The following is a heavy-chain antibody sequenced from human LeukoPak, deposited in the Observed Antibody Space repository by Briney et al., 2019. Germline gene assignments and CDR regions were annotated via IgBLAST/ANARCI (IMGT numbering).Heavy chain of an antibody. CDR3: AKARLRNDAFDI. CDR2: INWNGGST. Sequence: GGSLRLSCVASGFNFDDYGMSWVRQAPGKGLEWVSGINWNGGSTGYADSVKGRFTISRDNAKNSLYLQMNSLRAEDTAVYYCAKARLRNDAFDIWGQGTRVTVSS. J-gene: IGHJ3*02. CDR1: GFNFDDYG. D-gene: IGHD4-17*01. V-gene: IGHV3-20*04.